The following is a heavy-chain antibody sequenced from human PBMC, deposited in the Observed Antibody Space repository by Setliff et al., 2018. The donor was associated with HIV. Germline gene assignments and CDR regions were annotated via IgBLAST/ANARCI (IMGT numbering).Heavy chain of an antibody. J-gene: IGHJ6*02. V-gene: IGHV4-39*01. Sequence: SETLSLTCTVSGGSIINTRYYWGWMRQTPGKGLEWIGRIYHSGTTYYNPSLKSRVTISVDTSKNQFSLKLSSVTAADTAVYYCAHIAARPVRYYYYGMDVWGQGTTVTVSS. CDR3: AHIAARPVRYYYYGMDV. CDR1: GGSIINTRYY. D-gene: IGHD6-6*01. CDR2: IYHSGTT.